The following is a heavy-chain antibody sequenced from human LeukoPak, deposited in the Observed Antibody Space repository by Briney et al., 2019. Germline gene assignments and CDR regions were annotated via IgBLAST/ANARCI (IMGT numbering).Heavy chain of an antibody. D-gene: IGHD1-26*01. Sequence: SETLSLTCGVSGGSISGTNWWSWVRQPPGQGLEWIGEISLAGQTNYNPSLNGRVTMSLDKSSNQLSLHLTSVTVADTATYYCSRESGPFCPFGYWGQGTLVIVSS. V-gene: IGHV4/OR15-8*02. J-gene: IGHJ4*02. CDR3: SRESGPFCPFGY. CDR2: ISLAGQT. CDR1: GGSISGTNW.